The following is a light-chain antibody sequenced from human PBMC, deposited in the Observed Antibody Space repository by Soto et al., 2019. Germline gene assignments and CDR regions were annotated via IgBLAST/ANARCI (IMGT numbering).Light chain of an antibody. J-gene: IGKJ1*01. CDR2: GAS. CDR1: QFVSSSY. V-gene: IGKV3-20*01. CDR3: QQYATSPRT. Sequence: TLSLSPGERATVSCRASQFVSSSYLAWFQQKPGQALSLLIYGASTRATGIPDRFSGSGSGTDFTLTISRLEPEDFAVYYCQQYATSPRTFGQGTKVDIK.